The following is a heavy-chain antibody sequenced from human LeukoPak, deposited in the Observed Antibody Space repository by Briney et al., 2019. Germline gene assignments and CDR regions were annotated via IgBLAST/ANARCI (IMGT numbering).Heavy chain of an antibody. CDR3: ARSRFYFDY. CDR1: GGSISSYY. Sequence: SETLSLTCTVSGGSISSYYWSWIRQPPGKGLEWIGYIYYSGSTNYNPSLKSRVTISVDTSKNQFSLKLSSVTAADTAVYYCARSRFYFDYWGQGTLVTVSS. CDR2: IYYSGST. V-gene: IGHV4-59*01. J-gene: IGHJ4*02.